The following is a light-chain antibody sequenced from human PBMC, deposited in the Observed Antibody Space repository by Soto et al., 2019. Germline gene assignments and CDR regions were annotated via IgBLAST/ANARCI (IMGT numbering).Light chain of an antibody. V-gene: IGLV2-14*01. J-gene: IGLJ1*01. Sequence: QSALTQPASVSGSPGQSITISCSGTSCDVGGYNYVCWYQQPPGKAPNLMIYEVRNRPSVVSNRSSGSKSGNTASLTISGLHAEDAADYYCRSYKSSSTLVFGAGTKLTVL. CDR1: SCDVGGYNY. CDR2: EVR. CDR3: RSYKSSSTLV.